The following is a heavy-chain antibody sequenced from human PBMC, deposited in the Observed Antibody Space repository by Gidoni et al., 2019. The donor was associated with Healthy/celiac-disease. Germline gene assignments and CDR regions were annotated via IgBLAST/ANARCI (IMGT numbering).Heavy chain of an antibody. V-gene: IGHV1-2*02. CDR2: INPNSGGT. CDR3: ARSRSRGGNQGRVWFDP. CDR1: GYTFTGYY. D-gene: IGHD6-6*01. J-gene: IGHJ5*02. Sequence: QVQLVQPGAEVKKPGASVKVSCKASGYTFTGYYMHWVRQAPGQGLEWMGWINPNSGGTNYAQKFQGRVTMTRDTSISTAYMGLSRLRSDDTAVYYCARSRSRGGNQGRVWFDPWGQGTLVTVSS.